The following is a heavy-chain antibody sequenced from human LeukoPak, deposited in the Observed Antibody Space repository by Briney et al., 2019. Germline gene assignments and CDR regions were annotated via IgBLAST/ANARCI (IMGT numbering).Heavy chain of an antibody. Sequence: EVSLRLFCAASGFTFSSYAMSWVRQAPGKRLAWVSAICGSGGSTYYADSVKGRFTISRDNSKNTLYLQMTSLRAEDTAVYYCAKGLVTCGYWGQGTLVIVSS. CDR2: ICGSGGST. J-gene: IGHJ4*02. CDR1: GFTFSSYA. D-gene: IGHD2-21*02. V-gene: IGHV3-23*01. CDR3: AKGLVTCGY.